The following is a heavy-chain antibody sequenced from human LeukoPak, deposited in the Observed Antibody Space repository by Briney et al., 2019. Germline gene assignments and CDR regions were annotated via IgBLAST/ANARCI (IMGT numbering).Heavy chain of an antibody. Sequence: GGSLRLSCAASGFTFSTHPMSWVRQAPGKGLEGVSAISGNGGSTYYADSVKGRFTISRDNPKNTLYLQMNSLRAEDTALYYCAKNLFNPLRPAWGQGTLVTVSS. D-gene: IGHD4/OR15-4a*01. V-gene: IGHV3-23*01. CDR2: ISGNGGST. CDR1: GFTFSTHP. J-gene: IGHJ5*02. CDR3: AKNLFNPLRPA.